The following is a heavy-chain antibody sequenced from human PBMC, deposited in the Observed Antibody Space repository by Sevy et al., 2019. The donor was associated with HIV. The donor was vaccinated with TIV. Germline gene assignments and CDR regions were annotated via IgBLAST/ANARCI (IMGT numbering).Heavy chain of an antibody. CDR3: ATDLFSSSSADVFDI. CDR2: IKQDGIGK. CDR1: GFTFSTYW. Sequence: GGSLRLSCAASGFTFSTYWMNWVRQAPGKGLEWVANIKQDGIGKNYVDSVKGRFTISRDNARNSLFLELNSLKVEDTAVYYCATDLFSSSSADVFDIWGQGTMVTVSS. V-gene: IGHV3-7*01. J-gene: IGHJ3*02. D-gene: IGHD6-6*01.